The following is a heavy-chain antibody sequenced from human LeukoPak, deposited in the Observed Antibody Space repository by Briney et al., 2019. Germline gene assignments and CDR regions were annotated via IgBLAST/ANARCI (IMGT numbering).Heavy chain of an antibody. CDR2: ISAYNGNT. J-gene: IGHJ4*02. CDR1: GYTFTSYS. V-gene: IGHV1-18*01. CDR3: ARESSSWFDQPFDY. Sequence: ASVKVSCKASGYTFTSYSISWVRQAPGQGLEWMGWISAYNGNTNYAQKLQGRVTMTTDTSTSTAYMELRSLRSDDTAVYYCARESSSWFDQPFDYWGQGTLVTVSS. D-gene: IGHD6-13*01.